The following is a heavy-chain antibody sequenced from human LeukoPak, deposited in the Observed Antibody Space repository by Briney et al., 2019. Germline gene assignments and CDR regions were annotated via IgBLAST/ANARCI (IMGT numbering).Heavy chain of an antibody. CDR3: TRRRDGNWFDP. D-gene: IGHD5-24*01. J-gene: IGHJ5*02. CDR2: IYYSGST. Sequence: SETLSLTCTVSGGSISNYYWSWIRQPPGKGLEWIGYIYYSGSTNYNPSLKCRVTISVDTSKNQFSLKLSSVTAADTAVYYCTRRRDGNWFDPWGQGTLVTVSS. CDR1: GGSISNYY. V-gene: IGHV4-59*01.